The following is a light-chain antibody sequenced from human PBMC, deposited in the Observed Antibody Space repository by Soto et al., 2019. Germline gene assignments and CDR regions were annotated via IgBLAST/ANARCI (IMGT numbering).Light chain of an antibody. CDR1: QSVSSN. CDR2: GAS. J-gene: IGKJ1*01. V-gene: IGKV3-15*01. CDR3: QQYYKWPAIT. Sequence: EIVMTQSPATLSVSPVERVTLSCRASQSVSSNLAWYQQKVGQAPRLLIYGASTRATGIPARFSGSGSGTEFTLTISSLQSEDFVVYYCQQYYKWPAITFGQGTKVDIK.